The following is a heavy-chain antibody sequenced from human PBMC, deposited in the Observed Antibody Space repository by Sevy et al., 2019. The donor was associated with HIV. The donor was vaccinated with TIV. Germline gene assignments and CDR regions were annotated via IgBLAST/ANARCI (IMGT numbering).Heavy chain of an antibody. V-gene: IGHV3-30*18. Sequence: VGSLRLSCSGFGFTFQAFGMHWVRQAPGKAPEWLAVISSDGSNQNYADSVKGRFTISRDNSKNLLFLQMNSLIANDTAVYFCTKESLRGTYIRGDFDHWGQGTLVTVSS. D-gene: IGHD3-10*02. CDR1: GFTFQAFG. CDR2: ISSDGSNQ. CDR3: TKESLRGTYIRGDFDH. J-gene: IGHJ4*02.